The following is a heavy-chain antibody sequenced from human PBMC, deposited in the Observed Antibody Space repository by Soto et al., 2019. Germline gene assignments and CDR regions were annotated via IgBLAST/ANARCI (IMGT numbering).Heavy chain of an antibody. Sequence: QVQLVESGGGVVQPGRSLRLSCAASGFTFNNYGMHWVRQAPGKGLEWVAVISYDGSNKYYADSVKGRFTISRDNPRNTVYLQMSSLRTEDTAVYYCVKRCNGASWMILDSWGQGTLVTVSS. CDR2: ISYDGSNK. D-gene: IGHD2-15*01. J-gene: IGHJ4*02. CDR1: GFTFNNYG. V-gene: IGHV3-30*18. CDR3: VKRCNGASWMILDS.